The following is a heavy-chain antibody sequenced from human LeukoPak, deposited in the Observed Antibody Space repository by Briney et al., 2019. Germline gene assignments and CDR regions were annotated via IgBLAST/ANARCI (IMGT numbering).Heavy chain of an antibody. D-gene: IGHD2-2*02. V-gene: IGHV1-8*03. CDR1: GYTFTGYY. CDR2: MNPNSGNT. CDR3: TLYNY. J-gene: IGHJ4*02. Sequence: ASVTVSCKASGYTFTGYYMHWVRQAPGQGLEWRGWMNPNSGNTGYAQEFQGRVTITRDTSATTAYMELSSLRSDDMAVYYCTLYNYWGQGTLVTVSS.